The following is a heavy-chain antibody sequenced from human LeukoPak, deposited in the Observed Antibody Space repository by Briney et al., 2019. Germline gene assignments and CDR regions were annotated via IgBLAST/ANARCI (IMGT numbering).Heavy chain of an antibody. CDR3: AREDSSWTQFDY. Sequence: PGGSLRLSCAASGFTFSSYGMHWVRQAPGKGLEWVAVISYDGSNKYYADSVKDRFTISRDNAKNSLYLQMNSLRDGDTAVYYCAREDSSWTQFDYWGQGTLVTVSS. D-gene: IGHD6-13*01. J-gene: IGHJ4*02. CDR2: ISYDGSNK. CDR1: GFTFSSYG. V-gene: IGHV3-30*03.